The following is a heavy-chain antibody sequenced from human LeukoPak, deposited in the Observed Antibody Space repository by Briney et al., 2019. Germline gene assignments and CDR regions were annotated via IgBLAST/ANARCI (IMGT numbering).Heavy chain of an antibody. CDR1: GGSISSSSYY. CDR3: ARESIMITFGGVIATDAFDI. V-gene: IGHV3-53*01. J-gene: IGHJ3*02. D-gene: IGHD3-16*02. Sequence: ETLSLTCTVSGGSISSSSYYWGWIRQPPGKGLEWVSVIYSGGSTYYADSVKGRFTISRDNSKNTLYLQMNSLRAEDTAVYYCARESIMITFGGVIATDAFDIWGQGTMVTVSS. CDR2: IYSGGST.